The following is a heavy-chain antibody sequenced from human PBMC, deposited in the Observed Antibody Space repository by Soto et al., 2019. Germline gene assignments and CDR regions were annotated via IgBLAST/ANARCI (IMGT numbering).Heavy chain of an antibody. CDR1: GYTFNNFW. J-gene: IGHJ4*02. CDR3: ARVWEMATVAACDY. D-gene: IGHD1-26*01. CDR2: IYPGDSDT. V-gene: IGHV5-51*01. Sequence: GESLKISCKASGYTFNNFWIAWVRQMPGKGLGWMGIIYPGDSDTRYSPSFQGQVSISVDKSITTAYLQWSGLRASDTAMYYCARVWEMATVAACDYWGQGTLVTVSS.